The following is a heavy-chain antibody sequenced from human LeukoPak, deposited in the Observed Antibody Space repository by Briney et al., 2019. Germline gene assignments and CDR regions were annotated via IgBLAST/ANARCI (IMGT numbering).Heavy chain of an antibody. V-gene: IGHV3-23*01. Sequence: AISGSGGSTYYADSVKGRFTISRDNSKNTLYLQMNSLRAEDTAVYYCGSVIDYWGQGTLVTVSS. CDR2: ISGSGGST. CDR3: GSVIDY. J-gene: IGHJ4*02. D-gene: IGHD2/OR15-2a*01.